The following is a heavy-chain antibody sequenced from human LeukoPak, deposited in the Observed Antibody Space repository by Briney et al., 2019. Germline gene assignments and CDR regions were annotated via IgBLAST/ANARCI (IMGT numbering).Heavy chain of an antibody. CDR3: TSGVEATNLVAS. CDR2: IRSKAYGGTT. D-gene: IGHD2-15*01. J-gene: IGHJ5*02. CDR1: GFTFGDYA. V-gene: IGHV3-49*04. Sequence: PGGSLRLSCTASGFTFGDYAMSWVRQAPGKGLEWVGFIRSKAYGGTTEYAASVKGRFTISRDDSKSIAYLQMNSLKTEDKAVYYCTSGVEATNLVASWGQGTLVTLS.